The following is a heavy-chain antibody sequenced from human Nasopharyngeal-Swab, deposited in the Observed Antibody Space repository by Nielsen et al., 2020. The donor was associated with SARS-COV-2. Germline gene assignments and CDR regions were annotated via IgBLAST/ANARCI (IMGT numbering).Heavy chain of an antibody. D-gene: IGHD4-17*01. Sequence: WVRQAPGQGLEWMGGFDPEDGETIYAQKFQGRVTMTEDTSTDTAYMELSSLRSEDTAVYYCATTGYHHYYYMDVWGKGTTVTVSS. CDR2: FDPEDGET. V-gene: IGHV1-24*01. J-gene: IGHJ6*03. CDR3: ATTGYHHYYYMDV.